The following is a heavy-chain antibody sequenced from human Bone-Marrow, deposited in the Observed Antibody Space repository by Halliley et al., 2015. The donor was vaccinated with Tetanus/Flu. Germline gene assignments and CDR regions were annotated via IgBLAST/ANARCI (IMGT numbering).Heavy chain of an antibody. D-gene: IGHD6-19*01. V-gene: IGHV1-58*01. J-gene: IGHJ5*02. CDR3: AAVKIGNAAGTVIDP. CDR2: IVVGSGNT. Sequence: IGWIVVGSGNTNYAQRFQERVTITRDMSTSTAYMELSGLRSEDTAIYYCAAVKIGNAAGTVIDPWGQGTLVTVSS.